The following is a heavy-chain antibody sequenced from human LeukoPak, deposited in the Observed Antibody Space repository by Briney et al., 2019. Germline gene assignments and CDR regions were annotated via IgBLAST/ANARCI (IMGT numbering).Heavy chain of an antibody. Sequence: GGSLRLSCAASGFIFSSYSLNWVRQAPGEGLEWVSFISSSSSYIYYADSVKGRFTISRDNAKKSLYLQMNSLRTEDTAMYFCVSTPAIRRLNFWGQGTLVTVSS. J-gene: IGHJ4*02. D-gene: IGHD2-2*02. CDR2: ISSSSSYI. CDR3: VSTPAIRRLNF. V-gene: IGHV3-21*01. CDR1: GFIFSSYS.